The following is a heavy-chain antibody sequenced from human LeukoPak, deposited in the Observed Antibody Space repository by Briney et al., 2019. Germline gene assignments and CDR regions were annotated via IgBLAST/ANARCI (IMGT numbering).Heavy chain of an antibody. D-gene: IGHD3-3*01. CDR3: ATGITIFGVVTYNWFDP. V-gene: IGHV4-34*01. Sequence: MPSETLSLTCAVYGGSFSGYYWSWIRQPPGKGLEWIGEINHSGSTNYNPSLKSRVTISVDTSKNQFSLKLSSVTAADTAVYYCATGITIFGVVTYNWFDPWVQGTLVTVSS. J-gene: IGHJ5*02. CDR2: INHSGST. CDR1: GGSFSGYY.